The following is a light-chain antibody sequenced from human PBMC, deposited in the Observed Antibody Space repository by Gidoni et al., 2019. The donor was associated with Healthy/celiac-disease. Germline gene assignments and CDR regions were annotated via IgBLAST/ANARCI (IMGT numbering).Light chain of an antibody. CDR2: RDS. J-gene: IGLJ1*01. CDR1: NIGSKH. Sequence: SYELTQPLSVSVALGQTARITCGGNNIGSKHVHWYQQKPGQAPVLVIYRDSNRPSGIPERFSGSNSGNTATLTISRAQAGDEADYYCQVWDSSTVVFGTGTKVTVL. CDR3: QVWDSSTVV. V-gene: IGLV3-9*01.